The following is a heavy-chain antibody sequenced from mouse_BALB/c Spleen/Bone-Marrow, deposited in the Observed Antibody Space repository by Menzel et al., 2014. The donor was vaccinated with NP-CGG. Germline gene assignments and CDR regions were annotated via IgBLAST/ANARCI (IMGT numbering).Heavy chain of an antibody. Sequence: EVQLQQSGAELEEPGASVKLSCPASGFKIKATNLHWVKQRPNQGLEWIGRIDPANGNTKYDPKFQGKATITADTSSNTAYLQLSSLTSEDTAVYYCARYGNYCYAMDYWGQGTSVTVSS. J-gene: IGHJ4*01. V-gene: IGHV14-3*02. CDR1: GFKIKATN. D-gene: IGHD2-1*01. CDR3: ARYGNYCYAMDY. CDR2: IDPANGNT.